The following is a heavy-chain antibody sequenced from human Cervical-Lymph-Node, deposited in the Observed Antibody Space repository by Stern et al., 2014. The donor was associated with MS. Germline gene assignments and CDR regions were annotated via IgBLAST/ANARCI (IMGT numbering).Heavy chain of an antibody. Sequence: EVQLVESGGGLVQPGRSLRLSCAASGFTFADHAMNWVRQAPGTGLEWVAGINWSGGNTGYANVMDGRFTISRDNAKNSLYLQINSLRVEDTAFYYCAKDINDYWSGPADYWGQGTLVTVSS. D-gene: IGHD3-3*01. V-gene: IGHV3-9*01. CDR1: GFTFADHA. CDR2: INWSGGNT. CDR3: AKDINDYWSGPADY. J-gene: IGHJ4*02.